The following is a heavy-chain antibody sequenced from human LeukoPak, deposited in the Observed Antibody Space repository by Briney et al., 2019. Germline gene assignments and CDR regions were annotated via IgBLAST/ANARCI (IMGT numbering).Heavy chain of an antibody. V-gene: IGHV5-51*01. D-gene: IGHD5-24*01. CDR2: IYPGDSDT. J-gene: IGHJ4*02. Sequence: GESLQISCKVSGYTFSTYWIGWVRQMPGKGLEWMGIIYPGDSDTRYSPSFQGQITISADKSITTAYLQWSRLRASDTAMYYCATHPGGLQSGFDNWGQGTLVTVSS. CDR1: GYTFSTYW. CDR3: ATHPGGLQSGFDN.